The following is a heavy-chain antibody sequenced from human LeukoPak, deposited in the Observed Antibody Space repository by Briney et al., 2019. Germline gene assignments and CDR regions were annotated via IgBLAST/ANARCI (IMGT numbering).Heavy chain of an antibody. CDR1: RFTFSNYE. V-gene: IGHV3-48*03. CDR3: ARAGYYMDV. J-gene: IGHJ6*03. Sequence: GGSVTLSCACSRFTFSNYEMTWLRQAPAKGLDWLSYISPSGNVIYYADSVKGRFTISRDNAKNSLYLQMNSLRAEDTAVYYCARAGYYMDVWGKGTTVTVSS. CDR2: ISPSGNVI.